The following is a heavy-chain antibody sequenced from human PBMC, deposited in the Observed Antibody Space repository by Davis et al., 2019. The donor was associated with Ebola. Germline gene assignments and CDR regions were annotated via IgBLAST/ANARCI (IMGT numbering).Heavy chain of an antibody. D-gene: IGHD3-22*01. CDR3: ARDLEYYYDSSGYYGVWYFDY. Sequence: PSETLSLTCTVSGGSISSYYWSWIRQPAGKGLEWIGRIYTSGSTNYNPSLKSRVTMSVDTSKNQFSLKLSSVTAADTAVYYCARDLEYYYDSSGYYGVWYFDYWGQGTLVTVSS. CDR2: IYTSGST. CDR1: GGSISSYY. J-gene: IGHJ4*02. V-gene: IGHV4-4*07.